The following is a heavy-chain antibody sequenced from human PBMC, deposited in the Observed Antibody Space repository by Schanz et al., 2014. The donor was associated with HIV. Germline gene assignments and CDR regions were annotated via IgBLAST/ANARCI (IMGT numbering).Heavy chain of an antibody. D-gene: IGHD3-3*01. J-gene: IGHJ6*02. V-gene: IGHV3-23*01. Sequence: EVHLLESGGGLAQPWGSLRLSCAASGFSFSTYPMSWVRQAPGEGLDWVSAISGSGGGTFYADSVKGRFTISRDNSKNTLYLQMNSLRDEDTAVYYCARDWRPNYDFWSGSIGVIGMDVWGQGTTVTVSS. CDR3: ARDWRPNYDFWSGSIGVIGMDV. CDR1: GFSFSTYP. CDR2: ISGSGGGT.